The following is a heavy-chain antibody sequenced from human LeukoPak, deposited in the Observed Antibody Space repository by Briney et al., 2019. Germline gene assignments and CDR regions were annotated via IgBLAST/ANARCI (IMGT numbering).Heavy chain of an antibody. J-gene: IGHJ5*02. D-gene: IGHD2-15*01. CDR2: IYTSGST. CDR1: GGSISSGSYY. V-gene: IGHV4-61*02. Sequence: PSETLSLTCTVSGGSISSGSYYWSWIRQPAGKGLEWIGRIYTSGSTNYNPSLKSRVTISVDTSKNQFSLKLSSVTAADTAVYYCAREVVVVIGVQAKNWFDPWGQGTLVTVSS. CDR3: AREVVVVIGVQAKNWFDP.